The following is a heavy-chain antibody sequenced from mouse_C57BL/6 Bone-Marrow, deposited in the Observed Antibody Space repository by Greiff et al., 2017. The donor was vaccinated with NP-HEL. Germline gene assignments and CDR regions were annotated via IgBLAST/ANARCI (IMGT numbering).Heavy chain of an antibody. J-gene: IGHJ3*01. CDR1: GYTFTSYG. V-gene: IGHV1-81*01. D-gene: IGHD2-2*01. Sequence: QVQLKESGAELARPGASVKLSCKASGYTFTSYGISWVKQRTGQGLEWIGEIYPRSGNTYYNEKFKGKATLTADKSSSTAYMELRSLTSEDSAVYFCARDYGYPWFAYWGQGTLVTVSA. CDR2: IYPRSGNT. CDR3: ARDYGYPWFAY.